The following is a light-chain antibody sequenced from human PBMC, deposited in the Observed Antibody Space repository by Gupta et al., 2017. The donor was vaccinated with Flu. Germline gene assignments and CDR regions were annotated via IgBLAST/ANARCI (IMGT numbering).Light chain of an antibody. CDR2: DAS. J-gene: IGKJ4*01. CDR3: QQYNIWLT. Sequence: PGERVTLSGRASQSVNSKLAWYQQKPGQAPRLLIYDASTRATGIPARFSGSGSGTDFTLTISSLQSEDFAVDYCQQYNIWLTFGGGTKVEIK. CDR1: QSVNSK. V-gene: IGKV3-15*01.